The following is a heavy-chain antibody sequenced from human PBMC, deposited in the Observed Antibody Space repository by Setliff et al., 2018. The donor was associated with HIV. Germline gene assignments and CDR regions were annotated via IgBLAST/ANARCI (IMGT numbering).Heavy chain of an antibody. CDR3: ARSRSTRDAFDI. J-gene: IGHJ3*02. D-gene: IGHD1-1*01. Sequence: GGSLRLSCAASEFTFSNAWMSWVRQAPGKGLEWVSSISSSGSYIYYAGSLRGRFTISRDYASNSLYLEMNSLRVEDTAIYYCARSRSTRDAFDIWGQGTMVTVSS. V-gene: IGHV3-21*01. CDR1: EFTFSNAW. CDR2: ISSSGSYI.